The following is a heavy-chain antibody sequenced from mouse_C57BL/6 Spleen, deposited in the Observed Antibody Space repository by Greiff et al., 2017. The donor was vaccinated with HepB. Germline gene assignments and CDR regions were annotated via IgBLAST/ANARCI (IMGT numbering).Heavy chain of an antibody. D-gene: IGHD1-1*01. J-gene: IGHJ2*01. CDR2: IYPRSGNT. CDR1: GYTFTSYG. Sequence: QVQLQQSGAELARPGASVKLSCKASGYTFTSYGISWVKQRTGQGLEWIGEIYPRSGNTYYNEKFKGKATLTADKSSSTAYMELRSLTSEDSAVYFCARKTTVVATHYFDYWGQGTTLTVSS. V-gene: IGHV1-81*01. CDR3: ARKTTVVATHYFDY.